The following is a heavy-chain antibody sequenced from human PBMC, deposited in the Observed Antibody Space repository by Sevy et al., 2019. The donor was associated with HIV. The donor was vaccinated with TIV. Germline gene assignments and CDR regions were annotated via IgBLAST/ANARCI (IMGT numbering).Heavy chain of an antibody. Sequence: GGSLRLSCTGSGFTFGDYAMSWFRHAPGKGLEWVGFIRSKAYGGATEYAASVKGRFTISRDDSESIADLQMNSLKTEDTAVYYCTRDYYYDSRGYSDYWGQGTLVTVSS. V-gene: IGHV3-49*03. J-gene: IGHJ4*02. CDR1: GFTFGDYA. CDR2: IRSKAYGGAT. CDR3: TRDYYYDSRGYSDY. D-gene: IGHD3-22*01.